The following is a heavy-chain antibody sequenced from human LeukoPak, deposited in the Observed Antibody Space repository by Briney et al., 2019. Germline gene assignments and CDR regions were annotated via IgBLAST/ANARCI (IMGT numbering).Heavy chain of an antibody. V-gene: IGHV4-59*01. D-gene: IGHD3-22*01. CDR3: ARVSGGYSVYYMDD. Sequence: PSETLSLTCTVSGGSISSYYWSWIRQPPGKGLEWIGYIYYSGSTNYNPSLKSRVTISVDTSKNQFSLKLSSVTAADTAVYYCARVSGGYSVYYMDDWGKGTTVTVSS. CDR1: GGSISSYY. J-gene: IGHJ6*03. CDR2: IYYSGST.